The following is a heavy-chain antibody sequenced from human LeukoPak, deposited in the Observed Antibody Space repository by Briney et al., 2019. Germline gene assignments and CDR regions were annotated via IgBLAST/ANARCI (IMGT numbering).Heavy chain of an antibody. CDR2: INHSGST. CDR1: GGSFSSDY. CDR3: ARRLKYYYYYMDV. D-gene: IGHD6-25*01. J-gene: IGHJ6*03. V-gene: IGHV4-34*01. Sequence: SETLSLTCAVYGGSFSSDYWSWIRQPPGKGLEWIGEINHSGSTDYNPSLKSRVTISVDTSKNQFSLKLSSVTAADTAVYYCARRLKYYYYYMDVWGKGTTVTVSS.